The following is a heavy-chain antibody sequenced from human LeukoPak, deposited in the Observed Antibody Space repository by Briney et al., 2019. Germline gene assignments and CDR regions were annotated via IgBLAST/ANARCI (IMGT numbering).Heavy chain of an antibody. CDR1: GFTFDDYA. J-gene: IGHJ5*02. Sequence: PGGSLRLSCAASGFTFDDYAMHWVRQAPGKGLEWVSGISWNSGSIGYADSVKGRFTISRDNAKNSLYLQMNSLRAEDTALYYCAKVRGIAAADGFDPWGQGTLVTVSS. V-gene: IGHV3-9*01. CDR3: AKVRGIAAADGFDP. D-gene: IGHD6-13*01. CDR2: ISWNSGSI.